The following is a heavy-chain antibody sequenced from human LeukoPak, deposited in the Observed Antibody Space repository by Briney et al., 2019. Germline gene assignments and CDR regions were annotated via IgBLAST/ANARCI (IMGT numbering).Heavy chain of an antibody. CDR3: ARGNILTGYCFDF. J-gene: IGHJ4*02. D-gene: IGHD3-9*01. CDR2: IHYTGAT. V-gene: IGHV4-38-2*02. CDR1: GYSISSGYY. Sequence: PSETLSLTCTVSGYSISSGYYWGWIRQTPGRGLEWVGEIHYTGATSYNPSLKSRATISTDTSKNQFSLRLSSVTAADTAVYYCARGNILTGYCFDFWGQGALVTVSS.